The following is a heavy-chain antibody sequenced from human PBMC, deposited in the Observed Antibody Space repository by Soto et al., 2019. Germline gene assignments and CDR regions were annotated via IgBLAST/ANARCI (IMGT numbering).Heavy chain of an antibody. CDR1: GGTFSSYA. V-gene: IGHV1-69*13. Sequence: SLKVSCKASGGTFSSYAISWVRQAPGQGLEWMGGIIPIFGTANYAQKFQGRVTITADESTSTAYMELSSLRSEDTAVYYCASSGVVVVAATRNYYGMDVWGQGTTVTVS. CDR2: IIPIFGTA. CDR3: ASSGVVVVAATRNYYGMDV. J-gene: IGHJ6*02. D-gene: IGHD2-15*01.